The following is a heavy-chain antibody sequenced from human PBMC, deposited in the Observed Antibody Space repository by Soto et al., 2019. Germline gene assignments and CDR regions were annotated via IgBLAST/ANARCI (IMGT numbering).Heavy chain of an antibody. CDR1: GGSFSGYY. V-gene: IGHV4-34*01. J-gene: IGHJ4*02. D-gene: IGHD6-19*01. Sequence: SETLSLTCAVYGGSFSGYYWSWIRQPPGKGLEWIGEINHSGSTNYNPSLKSRVTISVDTSKNQFSLKLSSVTAADTAVYYCARGSTYYSSGYGYWGQGTLVTVSS. CDR2: INHSGST. CDR3: ARGSTYYSSGYGY.